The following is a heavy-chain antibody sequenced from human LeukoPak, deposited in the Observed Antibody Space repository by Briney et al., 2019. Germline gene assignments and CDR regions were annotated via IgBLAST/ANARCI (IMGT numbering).Heavy chain of an antibody. D-gene: IGHD3-9*01. J-gene: IGHJ5*02. CDR3: ARGLTYDILTGYYHNWFDP. Sequence: ASVKVSCKASGYTFTSYAINWVRQAPGQGLEWMGWMNPNSGNTGYAQKFQGRVTMTRNTSISTAYMELSSLRSEDTAVYYCARGLTYDILTGYYHNWFDPWGQGTLVTVSS. CDR2: MNPNSGNT. V-gene: IGHV1-8*01. CDR1: GYTFTSYA.